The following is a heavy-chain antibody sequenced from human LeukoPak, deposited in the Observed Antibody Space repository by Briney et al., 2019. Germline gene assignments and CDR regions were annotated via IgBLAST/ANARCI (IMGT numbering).Heavy chain of an antibody. Sequence: GRSLRLSCAASGFTFSSYGMHWVRQAPGKGLEWVAVISYDGSNKYYADSVKGRFTISRDNSKNTLYLQMNSLRAEDTAVYYCAKEAGRFRGYYFDYWGQGTLVTVSS. CDR1: GFTFSSYG. D-gene: IGHD3-10*01. J-gene: IGHJ4*02. CDR2: ISYDGSNK. V-gene: IGHV3-30*18. CDR3: AKEAGRFRGYYFDY.